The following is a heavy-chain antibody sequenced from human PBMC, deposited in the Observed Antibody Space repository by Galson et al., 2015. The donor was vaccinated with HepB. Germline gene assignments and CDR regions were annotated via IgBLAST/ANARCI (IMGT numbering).Heavy chain of an antibody. V-gene: IGHV3-33*01. J-gene: IGHJ3*02. CDR1: GFTFSNYA. Sequence: SLRLSCAASGFTFSNYAMHWVRQAPGKGLEWVAAIWSDGSNKYSVDSVKGRITISRGNSKNTLYLQMNSLRADDTAMYYCARNKNDAFDIWGQGTMVTVSS. CDR3: ARNKNDAFDI. CDR2: IWSDGSNK.